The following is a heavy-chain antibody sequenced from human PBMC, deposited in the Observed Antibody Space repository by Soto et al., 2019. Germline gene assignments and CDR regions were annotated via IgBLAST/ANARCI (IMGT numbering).Heavy chain of an antibody. J-gene: IGHJ5*02. CDR3: ARVFSDSSSFFDP. CDR2: IYYSGST. D-gene: IGHD6-13*01. V-gene: IGHV4-31*03. CDR1: GGSISSGGYY. Sequence: PSETLSLTCTVSGGSISSGGYYWSWIRQHPGKGLEWIGYIYYSGSTYYNPSLKSRVTISVDTSKNQLSLKLSSVTAADTAVYYCARVFSDSSSFFDPWGQGTLVT.